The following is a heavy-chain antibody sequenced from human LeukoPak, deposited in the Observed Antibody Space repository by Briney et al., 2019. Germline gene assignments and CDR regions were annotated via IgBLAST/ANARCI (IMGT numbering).Heavy chain of an antibody. CDR1: GGTFSSYA. Sequence: WASVKVSCKASGGTFSSYAISWVRQAPGQGLEWMGRIIPIFGTANYAQKFQGRVTITTDESTSTAYMGLSSLRSEDTAVYYCARASIVGAPYYFDYWGQGTLVTVSS. CDR3: ARASIVGAPYYFDY. V-gene: IGHV1-69*05. CDR2: IIPIFGTA. J-gene: IGHJ4*02. D-gene: IGHD1-26*01.